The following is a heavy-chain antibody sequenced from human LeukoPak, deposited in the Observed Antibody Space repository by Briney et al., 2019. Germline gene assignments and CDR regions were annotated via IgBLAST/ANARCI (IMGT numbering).Heavy chain of an antibody. CDR3: ARGNAMGV. CDR1: GFTFSSYA. CDR2: ISGSGGAI. Sequence: GGSLRLSCAASGFTFSSYAMSWVRQAPGRGLEWVSAISGSGGAIYYADSVKGRFTISRDNAKNSLSLQMNSLRAEDTALYYCARGNAMGVWGQGTTVTASS. J-gene: IGHJ6*02. V-gene: IGHV3-23*01.